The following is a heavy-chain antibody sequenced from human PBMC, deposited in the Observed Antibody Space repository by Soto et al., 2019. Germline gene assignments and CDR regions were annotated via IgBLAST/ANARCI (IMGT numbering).Heavy chain of an antibody. D-gene: IGHD6-13*01. CDR2: ISISGTAI. CDR1: GFTFRSYS. Sequence: LRLSCAASGFTFRSYSMNWVRQAPGKGLEWVSYISISGTAIYYADSVKGRFTISRDDAKNSLYLQMNSLRDEDTSVYYCARDNGIAGSFDPWGQGALVTVSS. V-gene: IGHV3-48*02. CDR3: ARDNGIAGSFDP. J-gene: IGHJ5*02.